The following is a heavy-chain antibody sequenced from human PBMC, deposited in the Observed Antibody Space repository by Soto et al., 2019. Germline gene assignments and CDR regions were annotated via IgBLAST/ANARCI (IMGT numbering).Heavy chain of an antibody. J-gene: IGHJ4*02. CDR3: ARQGKWELLLDY. V-gene: IGHV4-39*01. Sequence: QLQLQESGPGLVKPSETLSLTCTVSGGSISSSSYYWDWIRQPPGKWLEWIGNIYYSGSTYYNPSLTSRFTISVDTSKKQPALKLSSVSAADTAVYYFARQGKWELLLDYWGQGTLVTVSS. D-gene: IGHD1-26*01. CDR2: IYYSGST. CDR1: GGSISSSSYY.